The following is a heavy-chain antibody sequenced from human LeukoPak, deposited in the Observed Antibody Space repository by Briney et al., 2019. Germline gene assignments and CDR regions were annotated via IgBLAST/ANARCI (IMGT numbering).Heavy chain of an antibody. CDR1: GFTFDNYA. Sequence: GGSLRLSCAAAGFTFDNYAMNWVRQAPGKGLEWVSSISGSGIRKYYADSVKGRFTISRDNSDNTLYLLMNILRTEDTAVYYLAKDGGGWFTSGWYYFDSWGQGSLVTVSS. CDR3: AKDGGGWFTSGWYYFDS. J-gene: IGHJ4*02. D-gene: IGHD6-19*01. CDR2: ISGSGIRK. V-gene: IGHV3-23*01.